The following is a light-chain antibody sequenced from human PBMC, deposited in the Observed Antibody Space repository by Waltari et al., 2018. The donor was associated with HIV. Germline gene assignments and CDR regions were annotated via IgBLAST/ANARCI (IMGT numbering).Light chain of an antibody. V-gene: IGLV2-23*01. Sequence: QSALTQPASVSGSPGQSITISCTGTSSDVGTYNLVYRYQQRPGRAPQLLIDDDNKRPSGVSSRFSGSKSGSTASLTISGLLSEDEADYYCCSCTGRDTMLFGGGTKVTAL. CDR3: CSCTGRDTML. CDR2: DDN. J-gene: IGLJ3*02. CDR1: SSDVGTYNL.